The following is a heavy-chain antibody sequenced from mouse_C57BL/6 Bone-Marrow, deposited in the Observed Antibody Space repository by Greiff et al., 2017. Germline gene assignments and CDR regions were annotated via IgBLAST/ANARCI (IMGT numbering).Heavy chain of an antibody. V-gene: IGHV14-4*01. Sequence: EVQLQQSGAELVRPGASVKLSCTASGFNIKDDYMHWVKQRPEQGLEWIGWIDPENGDTEYASKFQGKATITADTSSNKAYLQLSSLTSEDTAVYYCTSYYYGSRWFDYWGQGTTLTVSS. J-gene: IGHJ2*01. CDR3: TSYYYGSRWFDY. CDR1: GFNIKDDY. CDR2: IDPENGDT. D-gene: IGHD1-1*01.